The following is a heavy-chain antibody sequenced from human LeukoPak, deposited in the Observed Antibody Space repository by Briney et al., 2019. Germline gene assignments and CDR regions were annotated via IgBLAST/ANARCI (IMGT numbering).Heavy chain of an antibody. CDR1: GGSFSCYY. Sequence: SETLSLTCAVYGGSFSCYYWSWIPQSPGKGLEWIAETKHRRDTNYNPSVKSRVTISVDTSKNQFSLKVICLTAAETAVYYCARGPTISETGYFDYWGQGTLVTVSS. CDR3: ARGPTISETGYFDY. D-gene: IGHD1-1*01. V-gene: IGHV4-34*01. J-gene: IGHJ4*03. CDR2: TKHRRDT.